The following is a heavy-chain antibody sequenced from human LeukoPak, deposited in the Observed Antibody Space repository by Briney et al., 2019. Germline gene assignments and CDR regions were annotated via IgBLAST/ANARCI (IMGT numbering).Heavy chain of an antibody. CDR2: INHSGST. D-gene: IGHD2-15*01. J-gene: IGHJ4*02. CDR3: ARGGYCSGGSCYSSDY. CDR1: GGSFSGYY. V-gene: IGHV4-34*01. Sequence: SETLSITCAVYGGSFSGYYWSWIRQPPGKGLEWIGEINHSGSTNYNPSLKSRVTISVDTSKNQFSLKLSSVTAADTAVYYCARGGYCSGGSCYSSDYWGQGTLVTVSS.